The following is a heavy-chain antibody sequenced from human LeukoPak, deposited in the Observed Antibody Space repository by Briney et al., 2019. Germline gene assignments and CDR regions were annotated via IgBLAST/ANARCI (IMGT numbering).Heavy chain of an antibody. J-gene: IGHJ4*02. V-gene: IGHV3-53*01. CDR1: GFTVSSNY. CDR2: IYSSGST. CDR3: AREVRLYYGSGSYVVYFDY. Sequence: GGSLRLSCAASGFTVSSNYMSWFRQAPGKGLEWVSVIYSSGSTYYADSVKGRFTISRDNSKNTLYLQMNSLRAEDTAVYYCAREVRLYYGSGSYVVYFDYWGQGTLVTVSS. D-gene: IGHD3-10*01.